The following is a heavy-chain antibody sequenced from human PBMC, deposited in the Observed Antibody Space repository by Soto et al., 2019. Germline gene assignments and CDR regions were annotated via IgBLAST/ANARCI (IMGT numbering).Heavy chain of an antibody. V-gene: IGHV3-30*18. CDR3: AKDGAPLFSYRYFDL. D-gene: IGHD1-26*01. CDR1: GFTFSSYG. J-gene: IGHJ2*01. CDR2: ISYDGSNK. Sequence: QVQLVESGGGVVQPGRSLRLSCAASGFTFSSYGMHWVRRAPGKGLEWVAVISYDGSNKYYADSVKGRFTISRDNSKNTRYLQMNSLRAEDTAVYYCAKDGAPLFSYRYFDLWGRGTLVTVSS.